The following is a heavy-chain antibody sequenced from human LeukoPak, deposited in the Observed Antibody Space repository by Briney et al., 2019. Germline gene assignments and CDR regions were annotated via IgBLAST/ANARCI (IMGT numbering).Heavy chain of an antibody. CDR3: ARTHCSGGSCYYYFDY. V-gene: IGHV4-34*01. J-gene: IGHJ4*02. Sequence: SETLSLTCAVYGGSFSGYYWSWIRQPPGKGLEWIGEINYSGSTNYNPSLKSRVTISVDTSKNQFSLKLSSVTAADTAVYYCARTHCSGGSCYYYFDYWGQGTLVTVSS. CDR1: GGSFSGYY. D-gene: IGHD2-15*01. CDR2: INYSGST.